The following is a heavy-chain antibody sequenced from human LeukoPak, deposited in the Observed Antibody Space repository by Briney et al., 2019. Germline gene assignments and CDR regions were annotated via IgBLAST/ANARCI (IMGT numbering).Heavy chain of an antibody. V-gene: IGHV3-30*02. CDR1: GFTFSSYG. D-gene: IGHD2-15*01. CDR2: IRYDGSNK. J-gene: IGHJ3*02. Sequence: GGSLRLSCAASGFTFSSYGMHWVRQAPGKGLEWVAFIRYDGSNKYYADSVKGRFTISRDNSKTTLYLQMNSLRAEDAAVYYCAKDRRTLDAFDIWGQGTMVTVSS. CDR3: AKDRRTLDAFDI.